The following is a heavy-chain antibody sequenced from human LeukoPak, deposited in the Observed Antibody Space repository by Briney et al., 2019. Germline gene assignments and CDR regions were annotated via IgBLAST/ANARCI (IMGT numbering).Heavy chain of an antibody. CDR3: VRDFAGADDY. V-gene: IGHV3-74*01. CDR2: MNPDGSRI. J-gene: IGHJ4*02. D-gene: IGHD3-16*01. CDR1: GFTFRRYW. Sequence: GGSLRLSCAASGFTFRRYWMHWVCQAPGKGLVWVSRMNPDGSRINYADSVKGRFTISRDNANNMLYLQMNSLRVEDTGLYYCVRDFAGADDYWGQGILVTVSS.